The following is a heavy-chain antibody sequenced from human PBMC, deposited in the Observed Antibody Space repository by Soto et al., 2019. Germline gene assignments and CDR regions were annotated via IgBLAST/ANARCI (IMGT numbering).Heavy chain of an antibody. CDR1: GYSFTSYW. CDR2: IDPSDSYT. V-gene: IGHV5-10-1*01. Sequence: GESLKLSCKGSGYSFTSYWISWVRQMPGKGLEWMGRIDPSDSYTNYSPSFQGHVTISADKSISTAYLQWSSLKASDTAMYYCARRLHGDPTYYYYGMDVWGQGTTVTVSS. CDR3: ARRLHGDPTYYYYGMDV. J-gene: IGHJ6*02. D-gene: IGHD4-17*01.